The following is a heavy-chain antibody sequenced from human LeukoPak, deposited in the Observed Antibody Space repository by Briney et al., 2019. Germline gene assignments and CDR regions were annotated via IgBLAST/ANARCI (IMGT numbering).Heavy chain of an antibody. D-gene: IGHD6-13*01. V-gene: IGHV4-59*08. CDR1: GGSITSYY. CDR3: ARHEPYSSNWADFDY. CDR2: IYYSGST. Sequence: PSETLSLTCTVSGGSITSYYWSWIRQPPGGGLEWIGYIYYSGSTNYNPSLKSRVTMSVDTSKNQFSLKLTSVTAADTAVYYCARHEPYSSNWADFDYWGQGTLVTVSS. J-gene: IGHJ4*02.